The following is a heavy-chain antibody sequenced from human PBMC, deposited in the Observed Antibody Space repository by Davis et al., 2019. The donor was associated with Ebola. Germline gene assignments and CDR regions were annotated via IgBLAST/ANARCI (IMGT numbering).Heavy chain of an antibody. Sequence: PGGSLRLSCAASGFTVSNNYVTWVRQAPGKGLEWVSIIHSGGHTYYADSVKGRFTISRDNSKNTLYLQMNSLRADDTAVYYCAAAPGGPGYCSTASCAVAYWGQGTLVTVSS. J-gene: IGHJ4*02. CDR3: AAAPGGPGYCSTASCAVAY. CDR2: IHSGGHT. CDR1: GFTVSNNY. D-gene: IGHD2-15*01. V-gene: IGHV3-53*01.